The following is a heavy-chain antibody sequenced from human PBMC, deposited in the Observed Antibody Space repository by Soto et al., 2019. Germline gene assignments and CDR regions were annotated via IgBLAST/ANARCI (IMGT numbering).Heavy chain of an antibody. CDR2: IYYSGYT. V-gene: IGHV4-59*08. D-gene: IGHD3-22*01. J-gene: IGHJ4*02. Sequence: SETLSLTCTVSGGSISSYYWSWIRQPPGKGLEWIGYIYYSGYTNYNPSLKSRVTISVDTSKNQFSLKLSSVTAADTAVYYCARYYYDRSGVYYELDYWGPGTLVTVSS. CDR1: GGSISSYY. CDR3: ARYYYDRSGVYYELDY.